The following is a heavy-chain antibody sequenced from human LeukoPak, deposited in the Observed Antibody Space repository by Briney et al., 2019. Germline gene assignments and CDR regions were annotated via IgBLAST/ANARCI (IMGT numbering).Heavy chain of an antibody. J-gene: IGHJ6*02. CDR1: GGSISSGGYY. CDR3: ARQKWEQQGRDYYFNGLDV. Sequence: PSQTLSLTCTVSGGSISSGGYYWSWIRQSPVKGLEWIGEIYLYGTINYNPSFTSRVTMSVDRSRNQFSLKLTSVTAADTAVYYCARQKWEQQGRDYYFNGLDVWGPGTTVIVSS. V-gene: IGHV4-30-2*06. CDR2: IYLYGTI. D-gene: IGHD1/OR15-1a*01.